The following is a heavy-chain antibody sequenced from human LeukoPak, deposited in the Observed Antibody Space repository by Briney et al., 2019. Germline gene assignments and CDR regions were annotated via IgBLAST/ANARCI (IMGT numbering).Heavy chain of an antibody. V-gene: IGHV1-2*02. CDR3: ARGDYEYSAFDI. CDR2: INPNSGAT. Sequence: ASVKVSCKASGYTFTGHYMRWVRQAPGQGLEWMGWINPNSGATTYAQKFQGRLTMTTDTSISTAYMELSRLRSDDTAVYYCARGDYEYSAFDIWGQGTMVTVSS. CDR1: GYTFTGHY. D-gene: IGHD4-17*01. J-gene: IGHJ3*02.